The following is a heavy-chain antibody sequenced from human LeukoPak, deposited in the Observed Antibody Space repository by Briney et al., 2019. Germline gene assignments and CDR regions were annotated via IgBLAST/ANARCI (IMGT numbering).Heavy chain of an antibody. CDR2: INSDGSST. D-gene: IGHD4/OR15-4a*01. J-gene: IGHJ4*02. V-gene: IGHV3-74*01. CDR1: GFTFSRYW. CDR3: ARARMGAYFDY. Sequence: GGSLRLSCAASGFTFSRYWMHWVRHAPGKGLVWVSRINSDGSSTNDADSVKGRFTISRDNAKNTLYLQMNSLRAEDTAVYYCARARMGAYFDYWGQGILVTVSS.